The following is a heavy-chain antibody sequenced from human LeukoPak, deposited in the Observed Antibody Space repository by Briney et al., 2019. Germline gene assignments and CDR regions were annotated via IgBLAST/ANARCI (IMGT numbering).Heavy chain of an antibody. CDR3: ANYGLQLWYHAFDI. V-gene: IGHV4-34*01. Sequence: SETLSLTCAVYGGSFSGYYWSWIRQPPGKGLEWIGEINHSGSTNYNPSLKSRVTISVDTSKNQFSLKLSSVTAADTAVYYCANYGLQLWYHAFDIWGQGTMVTVSS. J-gene: IGHJ3*02. D-gene: IGHD5-18*01. CDR1: GGSFSGYY. CDR2: INHSGST.